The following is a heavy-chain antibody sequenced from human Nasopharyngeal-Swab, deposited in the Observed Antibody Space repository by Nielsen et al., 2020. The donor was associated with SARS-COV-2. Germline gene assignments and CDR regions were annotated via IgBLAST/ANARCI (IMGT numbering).Heavy chain of an antibody. Sequence: WIRQPPGKGLEWIGEINHSGSTNYNPSLKSRVTISVDTSKNQFSLKLSSVTAADTAVYYCARGRGGWLGVNWFDPWGQGTLVTVS. CDR2: INHSGST. V-gene: IGHV4-34*01. CDR3: ARGRGGWLGVNWFDP. J-gene: IGHJ5*02. D-gene: IGHD3-10*01.